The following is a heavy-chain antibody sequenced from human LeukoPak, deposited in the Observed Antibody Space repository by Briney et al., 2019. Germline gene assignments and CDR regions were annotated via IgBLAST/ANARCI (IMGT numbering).Heavy chain of an antibody. Sequence: ASVKVSCKASGGSFSSYGISWVRQAPGQGLEGMGGIIPMLGRSNYAQKFQGRVTISTDESTSTAYMEMSSLRSEDTAVYYCAREDHTANNWFDPWGQGTLVTVSS. V-gene: IGHV1-69*05. CDR1: GGSFSSYG. J-gene: IGHJ5*02. CDR3: AREDHTANNWFDP. D-gene: IGHD5-18*01. CDR2: IIPMLGRS.